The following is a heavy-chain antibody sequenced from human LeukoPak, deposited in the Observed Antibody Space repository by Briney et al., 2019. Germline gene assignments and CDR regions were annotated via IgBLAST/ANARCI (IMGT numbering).Heavy chain of an antibody. D-gene: IGHD3-10*01. CDR1: GGTFSSYA. CDR2: IIPIFGTA. Sequence: SVKVSCKASGGTFSSYAISWVRQAPAQGLEWMGGIIPIFGTANYAQKFQGRVTITADESTSTAYIELSSLRSEDTAVYYCARDHSTGSTYFDYWGQGTLVTVSS. CDR3: ARDHSTGSTYFDY. J-gene: IGHJ4*02. V-gene: IGHV1-69*01.